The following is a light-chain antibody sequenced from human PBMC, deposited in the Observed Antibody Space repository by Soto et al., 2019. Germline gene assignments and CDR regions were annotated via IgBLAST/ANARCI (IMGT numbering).Light chain of an antibody. Sequence: QSVLTPPSSVSAAAGQRVTISCSGSSSNIATNYVSWYQHRPGAAPRLLICDDNKRPSGIPDRYSGSKYGTSATLDITGLQTGDEADYYCGRWNARLGAGVFGGGTKVTV. CDR2: DDN. V-gene: IGLV1-51*01. CDR1: SSNIATNY. CDR3: GRWNARLGAGV. J-gene: IGLJ3*02.